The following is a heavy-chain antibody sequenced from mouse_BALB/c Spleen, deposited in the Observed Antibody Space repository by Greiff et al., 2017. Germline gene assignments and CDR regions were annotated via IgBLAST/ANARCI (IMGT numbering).Heavy chain of an antibody. CDR1: GYSITSDYA. CDR2: ISYSGST. J-gene: IGHJ4*01. CDR3: ARGGTLGMDY. Sequence: VQLKESGPGLVKPSQSLSLTCTVTGYSITSDYAWNWIRQFPGNKLEWMGYISYSGSTSYNPSLKSRISITRDTSKNQFFLQLNSVTTEDTATYYCARGGTLGMDYWGQGTSVTVSS. V-gene: IGHV3-2*02. D-gene: IGHD2-14*01.